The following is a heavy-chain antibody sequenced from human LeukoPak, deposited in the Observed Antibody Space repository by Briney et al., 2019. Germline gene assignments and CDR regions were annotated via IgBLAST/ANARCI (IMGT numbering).Heavy chain of an antibody. CDR3: ATDLGYCSGGSCYGFDP. CDR2: FDPEDGET. V-gene: IGHV1-24*01. Sequence: ASVKVSCKVSGYILTELSMHWVRQAPGKGLEWMGGFDPEDGETIYAQKFQGRVTMTEDASTDTAYMELSSLRSEDTAVYYCATDLGYCSGGSCYGFDPWGQGTLVSVSS. J-gene: IGHJ5*02. CDR1: GYILTELS. D-gene: IGHD2-15*01.